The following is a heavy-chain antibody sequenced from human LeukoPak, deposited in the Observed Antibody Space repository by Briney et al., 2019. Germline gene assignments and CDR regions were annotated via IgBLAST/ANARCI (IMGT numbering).Heavy chain of an antibody. CDR3: ARDRTTGTMDWFDP. V-gene: IGHV3-48*03. CDR2: ISSLSGTI. Sequence: GGSLRLSCAASGFTFSSYEMNWVRQAPGKGLEWVSYISSLSGTIDYADSVKGRFIISRDNAKNSLYLQMNSLRAEDTAVYYCARDRTTGTMDWFDPWGQGTLVTVSS. D-gene: IGHD1-1*01. J-gene: IGHJ5*02. CDR1: GFTFSSYE.